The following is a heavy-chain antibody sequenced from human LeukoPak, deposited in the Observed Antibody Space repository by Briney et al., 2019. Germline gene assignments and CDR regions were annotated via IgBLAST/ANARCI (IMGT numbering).Heavy chain of an antibody. J-gene: IGHJ5*02. V-gene: IGHV4-34*01. D-gene: IGHD3-9*01. CDR3: ARQKKRLGFILTGSANWFDP. CDR1: GGSFSGYD. Sequence: SETLSLTCAVYGGSFSGYDWSWIRQPPGKGLEWIGEINHSGSTNYNPSLKSRVTISVDTSKNQFSLKLSSVTAADTAVYYCARQKKRLGFILTGSANWFDPWGQGTLVTVTS. CDR2: INHSGST.